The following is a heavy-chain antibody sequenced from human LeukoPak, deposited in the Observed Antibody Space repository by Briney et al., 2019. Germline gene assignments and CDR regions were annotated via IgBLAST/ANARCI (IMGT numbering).Heavy chain of an antibody. V-gene: IGHV1-18*01. CDR1: GYTFTSYG. J-gene: IGHJ4*02. Sequence: ASVKVSCKASGYTFTSYGISWVRQAPGQGFEWMGWISAYNGNTNYAQKLQGRVTMTTDTSTSTAYMELRSLRSDDTAVYYCAREFSDNFWSGYYTGRYYFDYWGQGTLVTVSS. CDR3: AREFSDNFWSGYYTGRYYFDY. D-gene: IGHD3-3*01. CDR2: ISAYNGNT.